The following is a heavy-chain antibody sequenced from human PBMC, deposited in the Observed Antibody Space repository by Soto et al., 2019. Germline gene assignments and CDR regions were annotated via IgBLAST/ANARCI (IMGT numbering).Heavy chain of an antibody. CDR2: IYESGSA. D-gene: IGHD1-26*01. Sequence: QVQLQESGPGLVKPSQTLSLTCIVSGDSISRGGYFWTWIRQHPGKGLEWIGYIYESGSAFYNPSLKSRVTMSVDTSKNQFSLNLRSVPAADTAVFYCARGILRPNHYMDVWGKGTAVAVSS. CDR1: GDSISRGGYF. J-gene: IGHJ6*03. V-gene: IGHV4-31*03. CDR3: ARGILRPNHYMDV.